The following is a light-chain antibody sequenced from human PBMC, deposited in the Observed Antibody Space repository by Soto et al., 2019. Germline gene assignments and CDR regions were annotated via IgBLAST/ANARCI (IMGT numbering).Light chain of an antibody. CDR1: SSDVGGYNR. J-gene: IGLJ1*01. CDR2: EVS. V-gene: IGLV2-18*01. CDR3: SLYTRENAYV. Sequence: QSLLTQPRSVSGSPGQSVTISCTGTSSDVGGYNRVSWYQQPPGTAPKLMIYEVSKRPSGVPDRFSGSKSGNTASLTISGLQAADAADYYCSLYTRENAYVFGTGTKATV.